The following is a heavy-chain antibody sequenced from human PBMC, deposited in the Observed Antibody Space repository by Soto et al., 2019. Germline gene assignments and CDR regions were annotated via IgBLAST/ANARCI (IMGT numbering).Heavy chain of an antibody. CDR2: ISGSGGST. V-gene: IGHV3-23*01. CDR1: GFTFSSYA. CDR3: AKMGTMVRAYGMDV. Sequence: GGSLRLSCAASGFTFSSYAMSWVRQAPGKGLEWVSAISGSGGSTYYADSVKGRFTISRDNSKNTLYLQMNSLRAEDTAVYYCAKMGTMVRAYGMDVWGQGTTVTVSS. J-gene: IGHJ6*02. D-gene: IGHD3-10*01.